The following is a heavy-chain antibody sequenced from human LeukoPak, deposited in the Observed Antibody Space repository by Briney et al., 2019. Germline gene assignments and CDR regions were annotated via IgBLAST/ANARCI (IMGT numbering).Heavy chain of an antibody. Sequence: GESLKVSCKASGYTFTSYGISWVRQAPGQGLEWMGWISAYNGNTNYAQKLQGRVTMTTDTSTSTAYMELRSLRSDDTAVYYRARDYDSSGYYSYWGQGTLVTVSS. CDR2: ISAYNGNT. CDR1: GYTFTSYG. V-gene: IGHV1-18*01. CDR3: ARDYDSSGYYSY. D-gene: IGHD3-22*01. J-gene: IGHJ4*02.